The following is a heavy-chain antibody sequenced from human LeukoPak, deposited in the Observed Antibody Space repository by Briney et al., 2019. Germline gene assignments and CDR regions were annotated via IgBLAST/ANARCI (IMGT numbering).Heavy chain of an antibody. V-gene: IGHV3-33*06. CDR2: IWNDGSHE. CDR1: GFTFSKYG. J-gene: IGHJ4*01. CDR3: AKGIYSSGWSYFDY. Sequence: GRSLRLSCAGSGFTFSKYGMHWVRQAPGKALEWVAVIWNDGSHENYADSVKGRFTISRDNSKNTLYLQMNSLRAEDTAVYYCAKGIYSSGWSYFDYWGHGTLVTVSS. D-gene: IGHD6-19*01.